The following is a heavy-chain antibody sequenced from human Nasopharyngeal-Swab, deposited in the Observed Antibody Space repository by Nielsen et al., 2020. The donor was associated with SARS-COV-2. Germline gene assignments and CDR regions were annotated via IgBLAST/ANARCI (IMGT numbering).Heavy chain of an antibody. J-gene: IGHJ4*02. D-gene: IGHD3-22*01. CDR3: ARDYYYDSSVFDY. CDR2: INHSGST. Sequence: SGSLSLTCAVSGGAFSGYYWSWIRQPPGKGLEWIGEINHSGSTNYNPSLKSRVTVSVDTSKNQFSLKLSSVTAADTAVYYCARDYYYDSSVFDYWGQGTLVTVSS. V-gene: IGHV4-34*01. CDR1: GGAFSGYY.